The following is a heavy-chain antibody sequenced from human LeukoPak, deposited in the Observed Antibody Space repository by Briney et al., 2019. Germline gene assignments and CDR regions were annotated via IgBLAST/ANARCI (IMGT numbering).Heavy chain of an antibody. Sequence: SQTLSLTCTVSGGSISSGGYCWSWIRQHPRKGLEWIGYIYYSGSTYYNPSLKSRVTISVDTSKSQFSLKLSSVTAADTAVYYCARTAALDYGDYAPYFDYWGQGTLVTVSS. V-gene: IGHV4-31*03. J-gene: IGHJ4*02. D-gene: IGHD4-17*01. CDR3: ARTAALDYGDYAPYFDY. CDR1: GGSISSGGYC. CDR2: IYYSGST.